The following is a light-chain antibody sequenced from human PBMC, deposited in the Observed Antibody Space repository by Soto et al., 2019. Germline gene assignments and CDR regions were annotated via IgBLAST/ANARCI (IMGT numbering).Light chain of an antibody. V-gene: IGKV3-15*01. CDR1: QSVSSK. Sequence: ETVMTQSPATLSVSPGERATLSCRASQSVSSKLAWYQQKHGQAPRLLIYDASTRATGIPARFSGSGSETEVTLTISSLQSEDFAVYYCQQYSNWPPWTFGQGTKVEIK. CDR3: QQYSNWPPWT. CDR2: DAS. J-gene: IGKJ1*01.